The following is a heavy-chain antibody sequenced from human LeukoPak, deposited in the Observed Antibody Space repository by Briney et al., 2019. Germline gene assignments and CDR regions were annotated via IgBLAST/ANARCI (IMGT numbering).Heavy chain of an antibody. V-gene: IGHV4-61*01. Sequence: SETLSLTCTVSGGSVSSGSYYWSWLRQPPGKGLEWIGSLSYSGSTNYSPSLKSRVTISVDTSKNQFSLKLSSVTAADTALYYCARTDPKADSSGYWAFDIWGQGTMVTVS. J-gene: IGHJ3*02. CDR3: ARTDPKADSSGYWAFDI. D-gene: IGHD3-22*01. CDR1: GGSVSSGSYY. CDR2: LSYSGST.